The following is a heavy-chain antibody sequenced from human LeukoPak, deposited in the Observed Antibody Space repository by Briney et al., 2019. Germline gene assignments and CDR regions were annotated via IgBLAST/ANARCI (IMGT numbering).Heavy chain of an antibody. Sequence: SETLSLTCAVYGGSFSGYYWSWIRQPPGKGLEWIGEINHSGSTNYNPSLKSRVTISVDTSKNQFSLKLSSVTAADTAVYYCARGRKVRGVIIAHYMDVWGKGTTVTISS. J-gene: IGHJ6*03. D-gene: IGHD3-10*01. CDR1: GGSFSGYY. CDR3: ARGRKVRGVIIAHYMDV. V-gene: IGHV4-34*01. CDR2: INHSGST.